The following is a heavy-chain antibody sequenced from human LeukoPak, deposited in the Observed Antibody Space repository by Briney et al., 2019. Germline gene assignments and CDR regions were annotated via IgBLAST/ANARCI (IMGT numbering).Heavy chain of an antibody. CDR1: GFTVSSNY. CDR2: IYSGGST. CDR3: ARLPDYYYGMDV. Sequence: GSLRLSCAASGFTVSSNYMSWVRQAPGKGLEWVSVIYSGGSTYYADSVKGRFTISRDNSKNTLYLQMNSLRAEDTAVYYCARLPDYYYGMDVWGQGTTVTVSS. J-gene: IGHJ6*02. V-gene: IGHV3-66*04.